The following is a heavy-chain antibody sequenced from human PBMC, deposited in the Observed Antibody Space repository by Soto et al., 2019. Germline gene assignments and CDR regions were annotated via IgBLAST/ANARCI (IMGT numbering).Heavy chain of an antibody. Sequence: ASVKVSCKASGYTFTGYYMHWVRQAPGQGLEWMGWINPNSGGTNYAQKFQGRVTMTRDTSISTAYMELSRLRSDDTAVYYCARDMYDSSGSNWFDPWGQGTLVTVSS. V-gene: IGHV1-2*02. CDR3: ARDMYDSSGSNWFDP. CDR1: GYTFTGYY. D-gene: IGHD3-22*01. J-gene: IGHJ5*02. CDR2: INPNSGGT.